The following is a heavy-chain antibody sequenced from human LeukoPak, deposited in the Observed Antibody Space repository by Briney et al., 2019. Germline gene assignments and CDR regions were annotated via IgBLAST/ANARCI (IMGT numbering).Heavy chain of an antibody. CDR1: GFTFSTYW. CDR3: ARGDSFDN. CDR2: INQDGSEK. J-gene: IGHJ4*02. V-gene: IGHV3-7*03. D-gene: IGHD3-22*01. Sequence: PGGSLRLSCAASGFTFSTYWMSWVRQAPGKGLEWVATINQDGSEKCYVDSVKGRFTISRDNTKNSLYLQMNSLRAEDTAVYYCARGDSFDNWGQGTLVTVSS.